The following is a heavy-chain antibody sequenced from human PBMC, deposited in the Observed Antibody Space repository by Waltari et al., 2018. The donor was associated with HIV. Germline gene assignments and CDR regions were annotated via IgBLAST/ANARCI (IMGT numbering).Heavy chain of an antibody. CDR1: GFPFRSYD. V-gene: IGHV3-13*01. Sequence: EVQLVESGGGLVQPGGSLRISCAASGFPFRSYDMNRVRQATGQGLEWVSAIGTAGDTYYPGSVKGRFTISRENAKNSLYLQMNSLRAEDTAVYYCARTLAQGWGLDYWGQGTLVTVSS. CDR3: ARTLAQGWGLDY. CDR2: IGTAGDT. D-gene: IGHD3-16*01. J-gene: IGHJ4*02.